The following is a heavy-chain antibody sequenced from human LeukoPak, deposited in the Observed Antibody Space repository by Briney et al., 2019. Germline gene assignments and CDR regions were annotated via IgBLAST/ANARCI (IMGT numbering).Heavy chain of an antibody. CDR2: ITSNGDNT. J-gene: IGHJ4*02. V-gene: IGHV3-64D*06. CDR3: LKDNFGLGSN. Sequence: GGSLRLSCSASGFAFINYAMHWVRQAPGKGLEYVSSITSNGDNTYYADSVKDRFIIARDNSKNTLYLQMSSLTTEDTAVYYCLKDNFGLGSNWGQGTLVTVSS. CDR1: GFAFINYA. D-gene: IGHD3-10*01.